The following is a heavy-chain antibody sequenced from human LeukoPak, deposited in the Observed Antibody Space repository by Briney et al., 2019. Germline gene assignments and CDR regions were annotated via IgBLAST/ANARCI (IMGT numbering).Heavy chain of an antibody. CDR3: ARGYCSGRSCYSGLDY. D-gene: IGHD2-15*01. Sequence: SETLSLTCTVSGGSISSYYWSWIRQPPGKGLEWIGYIYYSGSTNYNPSLKSRVTISVDTSKNQFSLKLTSVTAADTAVYYCARGYCSGRSCYSGLDYWGQGTLVTVSS. J-gene: IGHJ4*02. CDR2: IYYSGST. CDR1: GGSISSYY. V-gene: IGHV4-59*01.